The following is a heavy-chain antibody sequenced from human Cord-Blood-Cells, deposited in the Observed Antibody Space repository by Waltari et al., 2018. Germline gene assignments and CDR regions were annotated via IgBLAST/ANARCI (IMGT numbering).Heavy chain of an antibody. CDR3: ARSNGSGSYYNRPYFQH. D-gene: IGHD3-10*01. CDR1: GGTFSSYA. CDR2: IIPIFGTA. J-gene: IGHJ1*01. Sequence: QVQLVQSGAEVKKPGSSGKVSCKASGGTFSSYAISWVRQAPGQGLEWMGGIIPIFGTANYAQKFQGRVTITADKSTSTAYMELSSLRSEDTAVYYCARSNGSGSYYNRPYFQHWGQGTLVTVSS. V-gene: IGHV1-69*06.